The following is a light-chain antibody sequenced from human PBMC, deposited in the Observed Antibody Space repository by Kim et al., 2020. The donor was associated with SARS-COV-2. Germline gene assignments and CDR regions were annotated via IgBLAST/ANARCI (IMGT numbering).Light chain of an antibody. V-gene: IGKV3-11*01. CDR3: QQHST. Sequence: SVSQSPGDRSTLSRRASQSVSTYLAWYQQKPGRAPRVLIYDASHRASGIPVRFSGSGSGTDFTLTINSLEPEDFAVYYCQQHSTFGGGTKVDIK. J-gene: IGKJ4*01. CDR1: QSVSTY. CDR2: DAS.